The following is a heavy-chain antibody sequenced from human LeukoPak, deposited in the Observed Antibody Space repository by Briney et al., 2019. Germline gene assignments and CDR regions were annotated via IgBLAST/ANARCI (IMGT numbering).Heavy chain of an antibody. CDR2: MNPNSGNT. CDR1: GYTFTSYD. CDR3: ARATYYYDSSGYYFDY. V-gene: IGHV1-8*01. J-gene: IGHJ4*02. Sequence: ASVKVSCKASGYTFTSYDINWVRQATGQGLEWMGWMNPNSGNTGYAQKFQGRVTMTRNTSISTAYMELSSLRSEDTAVYYCARATYYYDSSGYYFDYWGRGTLVTVSS. D-gene: IGHD3-22*01.